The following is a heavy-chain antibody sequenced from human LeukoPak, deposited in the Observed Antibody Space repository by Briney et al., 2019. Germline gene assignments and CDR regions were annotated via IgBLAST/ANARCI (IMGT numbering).Heavy chain of an antibody. CDR1: GFTFSSYS. V-gene: IGHV3-21*01. D-gene: IGHD3-10*01. CDR3: ARDGSWTKMDV. CDR2: ISSSSSYI. J-gene: IGHJ6*04. Sequence: GGSLRLSCAASGFTFSSYSMNWVRQAPGKGLDWVSSISSSSSYIYYADSVKGRFTISRDNAKNSLYLQMNSLRAEDTAVYYCARDGSWTKMDVWGKGTTVTVSS.